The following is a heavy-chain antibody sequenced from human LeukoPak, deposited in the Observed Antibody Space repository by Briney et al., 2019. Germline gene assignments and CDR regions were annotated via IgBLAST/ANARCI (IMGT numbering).Heavy chain of an antibody. Sequence: PGGSLRLSCAASEFTFSRSWMTWVRQAPGKGLEWVANINQDGSGKYYVDSVKGRFTISRGNAKNSLCLQMNSLTVEDTAVYFCASAPPTSVCYYFDFWGQGTLVTVSS. J-gene: IGHJ4*02. CDR1: EFTFSRSW. CDR2: INQDGSGK. V-gene: IGHV3-7*01. D-gene: IGHD5/OR15-5a*01. CDR3: ASAPPTSVCYYFDF.